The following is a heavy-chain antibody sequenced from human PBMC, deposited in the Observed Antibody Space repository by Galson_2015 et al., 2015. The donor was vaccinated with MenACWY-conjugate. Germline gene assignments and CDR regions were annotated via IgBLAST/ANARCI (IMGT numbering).Heavy chain of an antibody. V-gene: IGHV3-23*01. J-gene: IGHJ1*01. Sequence: SLRLSCAASGFTFNKYAMSWVRQAPGKGLEWVSAISAAGRGTYYADSVKGRFTISRGNSENTMYLQMNSLRAEDTAVYYCAKEFMVATGKQQERGYLQHWGPGTLVTVSS. D-gene: IGHD1-1*01. CDR2: ISAAGRGT. CDR3: AKEFMVATGKQQERGYLQH. CDR1: GFTFNKYA.